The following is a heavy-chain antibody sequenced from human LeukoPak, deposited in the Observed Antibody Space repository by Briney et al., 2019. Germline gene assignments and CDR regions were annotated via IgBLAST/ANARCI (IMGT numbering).Heavy chain of an antibody. J-gene: IGHJ4*02. V-gene: IGHV4-59*08. Sequence: SETLSLTCTVSGGSISSYYWSWIRQPPGKGLEWIGYIYYSGSTNYNPSLKSRVTISVDTSKNQFSLKLSSVTAADTAVYYCARHPSRQVVVLDYWGQGTLVTVSS. CDR3: ARHPSRQVVVLDY. CDR2: IYYSGST. CDR1: GGSISSYY. D-gene: IGHD3-22*01.